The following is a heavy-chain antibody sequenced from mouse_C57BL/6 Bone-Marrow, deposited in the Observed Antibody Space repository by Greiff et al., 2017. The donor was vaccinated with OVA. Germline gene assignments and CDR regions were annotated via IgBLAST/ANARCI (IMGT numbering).Heavy chain of an antibody. CDR1: GYTFTGYW. D-gene: IGHD2-2*01. CDR3: AIFMVTTGVGYYAMDY. Sequence: QVQLQQSGAELMKPGASVKLSCKATGYTFTGYWIEWVKQRPGHGLEWIGEILPGSGSTNYNEKFKGKATFTADTSSNTAYMQLSSLTTEDSAIYYCAIFMVTTGVGYYAMDYWGQGTSVTVSS. CDR2: ILPGSGST. V-gene: IGHV1-9*01. J-gene: IGHJ4*01.